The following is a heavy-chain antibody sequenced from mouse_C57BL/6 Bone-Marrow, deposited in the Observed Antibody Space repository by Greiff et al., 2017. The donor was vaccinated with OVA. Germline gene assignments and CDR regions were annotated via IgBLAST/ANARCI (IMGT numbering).Heavy chain of an antibody. J-gene: IGHJ2*01. CDR3: TRSGGLRYYFDY. D-gene: IGHD1-1*01. CDR2: IDPETGGT. V-gene: IGHV1-15*01. Sequence: VQLQQSGAELVRPGASVTLSCKASGYTFTDYEMHWVKQTPVHGLEWIGAIDPETGGTAYNQKFKGKAILTADKSSSTAYMELRSLTSEDSAVYYCTRSGGLRYYFDYWGKGTTLTVSS. CDR1: GYTFTDYE.